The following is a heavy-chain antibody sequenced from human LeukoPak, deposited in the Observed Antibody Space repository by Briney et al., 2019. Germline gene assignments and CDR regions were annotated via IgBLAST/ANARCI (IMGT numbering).Heavy chain of an antibody. V-gene: IGHV3-11*04. CDR3: ARAEGGDPTAFDI. CDR1: GFTFSDYY. J-gene: IGHJ3*02. D-gene: IGHD2-21*02. Sequence: GGSLRLSCAASGFTFSDYYMAWIRQAPGKGLEWVSYISRSISTIYYADSVKGRFTISRDNAKNSLYLQMNSLRAEDTAVYYCARAEGGDPTAFDIWGQGTMVTVSS. CDR2: ISRSISTI.